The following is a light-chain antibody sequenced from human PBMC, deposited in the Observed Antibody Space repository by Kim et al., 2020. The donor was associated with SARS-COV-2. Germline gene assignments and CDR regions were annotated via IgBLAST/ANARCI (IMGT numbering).Light chain of an antibody. Sequence: GQSITISCTGTSSDIGHYDYVSWYQQPPGKAPKLLIYDVSNRPSGISHRFSGSKSDNTASLTISGLQPEDEADYYCSSYTTYNTVIFGGGTQLTVL. CDR2: DVS. J-gene: IGLJ2*01. V-gene: IGLV2-14*03. CDR1: SSDIGHYDY. CDR3: SSYTTYNTVI.